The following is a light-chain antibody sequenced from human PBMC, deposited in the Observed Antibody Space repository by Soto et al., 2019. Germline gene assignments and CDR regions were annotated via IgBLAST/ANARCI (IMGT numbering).Light chain of an antibody. CDR2: GAS. CDR1: QSVSSSY. J-gene: IGKJ1*01. V-gene: IGKV3-20*01. Sequence: ESLLTQSPGTLSLSPGESATLSCRASQSVSSSYLAWYQQKPGQAPRLLIYGASSRATGIPDRFSGSGSGTDFAVTISRLEPEDFPVYYCQQYGSSPVTFGQGTKVEIK. CDR3: QQYGSSPVT.